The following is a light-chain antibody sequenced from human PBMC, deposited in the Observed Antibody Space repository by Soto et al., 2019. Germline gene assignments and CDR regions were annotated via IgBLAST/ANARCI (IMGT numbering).Light chain of an antibody. J-gene: IGKJ1*01. CDR2: AAS. Sequence: DIQMTQSPSSLSASVGDEVTITCRASQTIMTYLNWYQLKPGKPPRLLIYAASSLQSGVQSRFSGSGSGTDFTLTIRSLQPEDFATYSCQQSYNSPQTVGQGTKVDIK. CDR1: QTIMTY. CDR3: QQSYNSPQT. V-gene: IGKV1-39*01.